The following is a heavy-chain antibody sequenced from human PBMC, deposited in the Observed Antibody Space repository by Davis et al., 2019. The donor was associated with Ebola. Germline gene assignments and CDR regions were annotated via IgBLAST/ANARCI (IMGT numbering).Heavy chain of an antibody. Sequence: PGGSLRLSCKGSGYSFTSYWIGWVRQMPGKGLEWMGIIYPGDSDTRYSPSFQGQVTISADKSISTAYLQWSSLKASDTAMYYCARYLFLMAVAGGYWFDPWGQGTLVTVSS. D-gene: IGHD6-19*01. J-gene: IGHJ5*02. CDR1: GYSFTSYW. CDR3: ARYLFLMAVAGGYWFDP. CDR2: IYPGDSDT. V-gene: IGHV5-51*01.